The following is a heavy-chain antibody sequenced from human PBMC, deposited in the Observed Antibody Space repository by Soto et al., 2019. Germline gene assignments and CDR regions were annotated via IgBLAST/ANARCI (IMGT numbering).Heavy chain of an antibody. CDR2: ISPYTGNT. Sequence: QVQLVQSGDEVKKPGASVKVSCKASGYIFVNCGIAWVRQVPGQGLEWMGWISPYTGNTHSATKVQGRLTMTTDTSTSTAYMDLGSLTSDDTAVYYCVMVDNYVTPTPQDVWGQGTTVTVSS. D-gene: IGHD3-16*01. V-gene: IGHV1-18*01. J-gene: IGHJ6*02. CDR3: VMVDNYVTPTPQDV. CDR1: GYIFVNCG.